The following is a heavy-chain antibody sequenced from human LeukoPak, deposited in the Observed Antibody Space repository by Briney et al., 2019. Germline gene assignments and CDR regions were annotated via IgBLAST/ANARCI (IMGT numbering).Heavy chain of an antibody. Sequence: PSETLSLTCSVSGGSISSYYWSWIRQPPGKGLEWMGHVYYTGSANYNPSLESRVTMSVDTSKNQFSLKLSSVTAADTAVYYCARGPGSAGLPFDYWGQGTLVTVSS. CDR2: VYYTGSA. CDR1: GGSISSYY. V-gene: IGHV4-59*01. CDR3: ARGPGSAGLPFDY. D-gene: IGHD3-10*01. J-gene: IGHJ4*02.